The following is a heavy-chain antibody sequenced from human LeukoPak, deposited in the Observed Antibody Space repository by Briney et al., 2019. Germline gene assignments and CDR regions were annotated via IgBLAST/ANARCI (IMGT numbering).Heavy chain of an antibody. CDR1: GFTFSGSA. CDR2: IRSKANSYAT. CDR3: ARESGYSYGPTLDY. D-gene: IGHD5-18*01. V-gene: IGHV3-73*01. Sequence: PGGSLRLSCAASGFTFSGSAMHWVRQASGKGLEWVGRIRSKANSYATAYAASVKGRFTISRDDSKNTAYLQMNSLRAEDTAVYYCARESGYSYGPTLDYWGQGTLVTVSS. J-gene: IGHJ4*02.